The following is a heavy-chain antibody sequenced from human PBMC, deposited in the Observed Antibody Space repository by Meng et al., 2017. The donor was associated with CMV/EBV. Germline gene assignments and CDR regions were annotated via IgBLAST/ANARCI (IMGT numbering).Heavy chain of an antibody. J-gene: IGHJ4*02. CDR2: TYYRSKWFY. V-gene: IGHV6-1*01. Sequence: ISGGSVSSNSVAWNWIRQSPSRGLEWLGRTYYRSKWFYDYAVSVKSRITIKPDTSKNQFSLQLNSVTPEDTAVYYCAMLSVGATFDYWGQGALVTVSS. CDR3: AMLSVGATFDY. CDR1: GGSVSSNSVA. D-gene: IGHD1-26*01.